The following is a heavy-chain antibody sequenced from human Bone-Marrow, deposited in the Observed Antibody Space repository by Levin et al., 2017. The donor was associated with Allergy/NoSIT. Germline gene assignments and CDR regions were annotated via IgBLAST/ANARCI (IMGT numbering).Heavy chain of an antibody. D-gene: IGHD3-16*02. V-gene: IGHV4-39*01. CDR2: IYYSGDT. Sequence: GSLRLSCTVSNGSISSSIYYWGWIRQPPGKGLEYVGSIYYSGDTFYNPSLRSRVTISVDTSKNQFSLKLSSVTAADTAVYDCARHLVHEDYIWGSYRGDHDYFDCWGQGAPVTVSS. J-gene: IGHJ4*02. CDR1: NGSISSSIYY. CDR3: ARHLVHEDYIWGSYRGDHDYFDC.